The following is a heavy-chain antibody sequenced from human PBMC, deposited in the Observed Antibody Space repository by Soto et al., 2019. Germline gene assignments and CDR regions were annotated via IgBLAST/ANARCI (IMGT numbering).Heavy chain of an antibody. V-gene: IGHV1-69*01. CDR1: GGFFSSNA. Sequence: QVQLVQSGAEVKKPGSSVKVSCQASGGFFSSNAISWVRQAPGQGLEWMGGILPIFHTTHYAQKFQGRVTITADESTSTAYTELSSLKSEDTALYYCATGGRGYSSAPRFYFEYWGQGTLVPVSS. D-gene: IGHD5-18*01. CDR2: ILPIFHTT. J-gene: IGHJ4*02. CDR3: ATGGRGYSSAPRFYFEY.